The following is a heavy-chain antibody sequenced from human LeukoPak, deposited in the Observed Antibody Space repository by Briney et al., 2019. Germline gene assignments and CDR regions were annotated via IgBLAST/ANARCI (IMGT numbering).Heavy chain of an antibody. CDR1: GGSFSGYY. Sequence: SETLSLTCAVYGGSFSGYYWSWIRQPPGKGLEWIGEINHSGSTNYNPSLKSRVTISVDTSKNQFSLKLRSVTAADTAVYFCARWPLTNLSFDVWGQGTMVTVSS. V-gene: IGHV4-34*01. CDR2: INHSGST. D-gene: IGHD3-9*01. J-gene: IGHJ3*01. CDR3: ARWPLTNLSFDV.